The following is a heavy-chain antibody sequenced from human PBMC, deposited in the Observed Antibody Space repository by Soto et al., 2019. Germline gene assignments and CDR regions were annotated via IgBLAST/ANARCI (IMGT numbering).Heavy chain of an antibody. V-gene: IGHV4-39*01. CDR1: GGSISSSSYY. J-gene: IGHJ6*02. Sequence: PSETLSLTCTVSGGSISSSSYYWGWIRQPPGKGLGWIGSIYYSGSTYYNPSLKSRVTISVDTSKNQFSLKLSSVTAADTAVYYCARHRSSSWYDYYYYYGMDVWGQGTTVTVSS. D-gene: IGHD6-13*01. CDR2: IYYSGST. CDR3: ARHRSSSWYDYYYYYGMDV.